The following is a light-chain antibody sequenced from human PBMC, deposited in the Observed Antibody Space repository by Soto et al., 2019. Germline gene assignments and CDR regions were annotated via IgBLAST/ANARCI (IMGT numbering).Light chain of an antibody. CDR3: NSYVGSNNYV. Sequence: QSVLTQPPSASGCPGQSVTISCIGTSSDVGRYNYVSWYQHHPGKAPKLIIYEVTKRPSGVPDRFSGSKSGNTASLTVSGLQADDEADYYCNSYVGSNNYVFGTGTRSPS. CDR1: SSDVGRYNY. V-gene: IGLV2-8*01. J-gene: IGLJ1*01. CDR2: EVT.